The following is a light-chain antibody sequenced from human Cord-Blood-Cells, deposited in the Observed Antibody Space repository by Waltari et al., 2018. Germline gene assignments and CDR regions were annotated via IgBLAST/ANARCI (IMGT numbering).Light chain of an antibody. CDR2: DVR. CDR1: SSDVGGYNY. CDR3: CSYAGSYTSYV. Sequence: QSALTQPRSVSGSPGQSVTISCTGTSSDVGGYNYFPWYQQHPGKAPKLMIYDVRKRPAGVPDRFSGSKSGNTASLTISVLQAEDEADYYCCSYAGSYTSYVFGTGTKVTVL. J-gene: IGLJ1*01. V-gene: IGLV2-11*01.